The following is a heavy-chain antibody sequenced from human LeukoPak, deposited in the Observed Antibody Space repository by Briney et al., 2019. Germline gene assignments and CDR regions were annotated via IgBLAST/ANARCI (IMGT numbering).Heavy chain of an antibody. CDR3: ARDRPLAD. Sequence: GGSLRLSCAASGFTLSSYEMNWVRPARGKGLEWVSYISSSGSTIYYADSVKGRFTISRDNAKNSLYLQMNSLRAEDTAVYYCARDRPLADWGQGTLVTVSS. CDR2: ISSSGSTI. CDR1: GFTLSSYE. J-gene: IGHJ4*02. D-gene: IGHD3-3*02. V-gene: IGHV3-48*03.